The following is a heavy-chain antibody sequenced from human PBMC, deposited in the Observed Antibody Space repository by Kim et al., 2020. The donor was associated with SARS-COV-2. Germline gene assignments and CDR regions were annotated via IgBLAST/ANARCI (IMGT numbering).Heavy chain of an antibody. CDR3: SRSVGAPAPAFDS. CDR1: GFTVSSNY. J-gene: IGHJ3*02. V-gene: IGHV3-53*01. CDR2: IYSGGST. Sequence: GGSLRLSCAASGFTVSSNYMSWVRQAPGKGLEWVSVIYSGGSTYYAESVKGRFTISRDNSKNTLYLQINSLRAEDKAAYYYSRSVGAPAPAFDSWGTGA. D-gene: IGHD1-26*01.